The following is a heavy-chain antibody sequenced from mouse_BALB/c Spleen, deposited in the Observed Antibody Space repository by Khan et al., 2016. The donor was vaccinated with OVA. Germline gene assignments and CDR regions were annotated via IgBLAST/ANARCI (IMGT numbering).Heavy chain of an antibody. CDR3: ARVKYGSRDYFDS. Sequence: QVQLKQSGAELMKPGASVKISCKATGYTLSNYWIEWVKQRPGHGLEWIGEFLPGSGNANYNERFKGKATFASESSSNTAYIQLSILTSEDSAVYFCARVKYGSRDYFDSWGKGTILTVSS. CDR1: GYTLSNYW. D-gene: IGHD1-1*01. CDR2: FLPGSGNA. V-gene: IGHV1-9*01. J-gene: IGHJ2*01.